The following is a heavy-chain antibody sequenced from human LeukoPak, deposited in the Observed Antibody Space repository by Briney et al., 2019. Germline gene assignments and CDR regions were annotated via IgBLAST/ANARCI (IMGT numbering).Heavy chain of an antibody. V-gene: IGHV4-4*07. D-gene: IGHD3-10*01. J-gene: IGHJ4*02. CDR1: GGSISSYY. CDR3: ARDSGSGNYEG. Sequence: SETLSLTCTVSGGSISSYYWNWIRQPAGKGLEWIGRITSSRTTNYNPSLKSRLTMSVDTSKNQFFLRLSSVTAADTAVYYCARDSGSGNYEGWGQGTLVTVSS. CDR2: ITSSRTT.